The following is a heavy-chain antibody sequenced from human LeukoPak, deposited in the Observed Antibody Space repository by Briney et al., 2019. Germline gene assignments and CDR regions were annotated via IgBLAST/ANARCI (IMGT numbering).Heavy chain of an antibody. Sequence: SETLSLTCTVSDGSISSYYWIWIRQPAGKGLEWIGRMYTSGSTNYNPSLKSRVTMSVDTSKNQFSLKLSSVTAADTAVYYCARDRAYSDYKGTTYYFDYWGQGTLVTVSS. CDR2: MYTSGST. J-gene: IGHJ4*02. D-gene: IGHD3-10*01. V-gene: IGHV4-4*07. CDR1: DGSISSYY. CDR3: ARDRAYSDYKGTTYYFDY.